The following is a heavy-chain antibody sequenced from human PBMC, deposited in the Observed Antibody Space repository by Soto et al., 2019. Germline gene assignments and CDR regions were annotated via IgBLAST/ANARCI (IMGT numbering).Heavy chain of an antibody. D-gene: IGHD5-12*01. V-gene: IGHV1-69*12. CDR2: IIPIFRRS. Sequence: QVQLVQSGAEVKKPGSSVKVSCKASGGTFSSYAISWVRQAPGQGLEWMGGIIPIFRRSNYAQKLRGRVTITADESTNTTYMELSSLRSEDTAVYECARDERGDGYRRYWFDLWGQGTLVTVSS. CDR1: GGTFSSYA. J-gene: IGHJ5*02. CDR3: ARDERGDGYRRYWFDL.